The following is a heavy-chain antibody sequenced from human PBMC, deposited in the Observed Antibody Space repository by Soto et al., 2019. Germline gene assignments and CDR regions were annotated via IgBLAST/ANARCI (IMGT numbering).Heavy chain of an antibody. CDR2: IWYDGSNK. D-gene: IGHD4-17*01. J-gene: IGHJ1*01. CDR3: ARDPDQVYGDDLSYAEYFQH. V-gene: IGHV3-33*01. Sequence: QVQLVESGGGVVQPGRSLRLSCAASGFTFSSYGMHWVRQAPGKGLEWVAVIWYDGSNKYYADSVKGRFTISRDNSKNTLYLQMNSLRAEDTAVYYCARDPDQVYGDDLSYAEYFQHWGQGTLVTVSS. CDR1: GFTFSSYG.